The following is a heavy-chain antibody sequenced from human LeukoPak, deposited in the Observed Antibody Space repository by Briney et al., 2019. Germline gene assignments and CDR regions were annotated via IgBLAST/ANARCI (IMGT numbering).Heavy chain of an antibody. D-gene: IGHD1-26*01. CDR3: AREDWEPGAFDI. CDR2: IYYSGST. J-gene: IGHJ3*02. Sequence: SETLSLTCTVSGGSISSYYWSWIRQPPGKGLEWIGYIYYSGSTNYNPSLKSRVTISVDTSKNQFSLKLSSVTAADTAVYYCAREDWEPGAFDIWGQGTMVTVSS. CDR1: GGSISSYY. V-gene: IGHV4-59*01.